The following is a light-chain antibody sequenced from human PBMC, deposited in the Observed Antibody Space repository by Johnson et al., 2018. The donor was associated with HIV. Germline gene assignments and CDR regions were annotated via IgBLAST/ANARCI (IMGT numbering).Light chain of an antibody. Sequence: QSVLTQPPSVSAAPGQKVTISCSGGTSNIGNNYVSWYQHLPGTAPKLLIYENNKRPSGIPDRFSGSKSGTSATLGITGLQTGDEADYYCGTWDSSLSVEVFGTGTKVTVL. CDR3: GTWDSSLSVEV. CDR2: ENN. V-gene: IGLV1-51*02. J-gene: IGLJ1*01. CDR1: TSNIGNNY.